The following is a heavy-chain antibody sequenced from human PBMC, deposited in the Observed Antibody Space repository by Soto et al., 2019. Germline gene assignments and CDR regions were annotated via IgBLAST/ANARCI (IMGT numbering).Heavy chain of an antibody. CDR1: GGSFSGYY. Sequence: PSETLSLTCAVYGGSFSGYYWSWICQPPGKGLEWIGEINHSGSTNYNPSLKSRVTISVDTSKNQFSLKLSSVTAADTAVYYCARAGYSSKFDYWGQGTLVTVSS. CDR2: INHSGST. D-gene: IGHD6-13*01. J-gene: IGHJ4*02. V-gene: IGHV4-34*01. CDR3: ARAGYSSKFDY.